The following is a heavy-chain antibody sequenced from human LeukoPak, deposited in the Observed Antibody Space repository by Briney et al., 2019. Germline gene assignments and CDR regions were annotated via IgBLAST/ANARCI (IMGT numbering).Heavy chain of an antibody. CDR1: GFTVSSNY. V-gene: IGHV3-53*01. CDR3: ATGGSMAHEGIHY. CDR2: IYSGGST. D-gene: IGHD2/OR15-2a*01. J-gene: IGHJ4*02. Sequence: GWSLRLSCAASGFTVSSNYMSWVRQAPGKGLEWVSVIYSGGSTYYADSVKGRFTISRDNSKNTLYLQMNSLRAEDTAVYYCATGGSMAHEGIHYWGQGTLVTVSS.